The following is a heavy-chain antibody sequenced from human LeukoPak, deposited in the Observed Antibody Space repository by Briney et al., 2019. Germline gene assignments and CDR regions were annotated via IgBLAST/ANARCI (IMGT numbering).Heavy chain of an antibody. CDR2: ISSDGRNI. V-gene: IGHV3-30-3*01. CDR1: GFTFSTYS. Sequence: GRSLRLSCAASGFTFSTYSMHWVRQAPGKGLEWVAVISSDGRNIYYADSVKGRFTISRDNSKNTLYLQMYSLRAEDMAVYYCARDRIMPSAGEPFDYWGQGTLVTVSS. D-gene: IGHD3-16*01. CDR3: ARDRIMPSAGEPFDY. J-gene: IGHJ4*02.